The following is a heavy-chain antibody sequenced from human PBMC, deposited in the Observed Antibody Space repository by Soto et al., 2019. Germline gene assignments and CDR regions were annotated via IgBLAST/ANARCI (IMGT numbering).Heavy chain of an antibody. V-gene: IGHV1-69*12. CDR1: GGTFSSYA. J-gene: IGHJ6*02. CDR2: IIPIFGTA. Sequence: QVQLVQSGAEVKKPGSSVKVSCKASGGTFSSYAISWVRQAPGQGLEWMGGIIPIFGTADYAQKFQGRVTINADEPTSTAYMELSSLRSEDTAVYYCASVETQRYYYGMDVWGQGTTVTASS. D-gene: IGHD2-15*01. CDR3: ASVETQRYYYGMDV.